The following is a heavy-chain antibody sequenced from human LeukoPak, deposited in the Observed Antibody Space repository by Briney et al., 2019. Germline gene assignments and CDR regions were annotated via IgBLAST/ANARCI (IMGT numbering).Heavy chain of an antibody. Sequence: PGGSLRLSCAASGFTFSSYAMSWVRQAPGEGMEWDAAISGSGGSTSYADCVKGRFNNSRDNSKNPPYLQMNSLRAEDTAVYYCAKDRRSGYYSDYWGQGTLVTVSS. V-gene: IGHV3-23*01. CDR2: ISGSGGST. CDR1: GFTFSSYA. CDR3: AKDRRSGYYSDY. D-gene: IGHD3-3*01. J-gene: IGHJ4*02.